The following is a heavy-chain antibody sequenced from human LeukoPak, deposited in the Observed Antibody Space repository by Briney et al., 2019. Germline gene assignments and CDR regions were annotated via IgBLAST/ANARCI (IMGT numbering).Heavy chain of an antibody. CDR2: IIPIFGTA. D-gene: IGHD4-17*01. Sequence: ASVKVSCKASGGTFSSYATSWVRQAPGQGLEWMGGIIPIFGTANYAQKFQGRVTITADKSTSTAYMELSSLRSEDTAVYYCARELDYGEPSWGQGTLVTVSS. J-gene: IGHJ5*02. CDR3: ARELDYGEPS. CDR1: GGTFSSYA. V-gene: IGHV1-69*06.